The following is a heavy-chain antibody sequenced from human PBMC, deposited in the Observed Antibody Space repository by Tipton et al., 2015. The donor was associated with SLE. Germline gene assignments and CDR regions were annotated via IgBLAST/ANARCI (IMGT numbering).Heavy chain of an antibody. CDR2: INHSGYA. D-gene: IGHD2-15*01. Sequence: TLSLTCAVYGGSFSGYYWSWIRQPPGKGLEWIGEINHSGYANYNLSLKSRVTISADTSKNQFSLKLSSVTAADTAVYYCARATDCSGGRCYSAYYYYYGMDVWGQGTTVTVSS. CDR3: ARATDCSGGRCYSAYYYYYGMDV. J-gene: IGHJ6*02. CDR1: GGSFSGYY. V-gene: IGHV4-34*01.